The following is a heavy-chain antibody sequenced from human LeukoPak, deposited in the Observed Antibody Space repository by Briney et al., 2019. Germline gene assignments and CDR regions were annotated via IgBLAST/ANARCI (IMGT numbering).Heavy chain of an antibody. Sequence: PSETLSLTCGVSGGSISNTNRWTWVRQPPGKGLEWIGEIYHSGSTNYNPSLKSRVTISVDKSKNQFSLKLSSVTAADTAVYYCARTSRINMVLDPWGQGTLVTVSS. J-gene: IGHJ5*02. CDR3: ARTSRINMVLDP. D-gene: IGHD3-10*01. V-gene: IGHV4/OR15-8*01. CDR1: GGSISNTNR. CDR2: IYHSGST.